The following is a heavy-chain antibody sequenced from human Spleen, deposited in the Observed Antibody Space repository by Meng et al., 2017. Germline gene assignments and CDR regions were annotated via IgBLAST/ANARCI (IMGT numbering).Heavy chain of an antibody. Sequence: GGSLRLSCAASGFTFSSYAMHWVRQAPGKGLEWVAVISYDGSNKYYADSVKGRFTISRDNAKNSLYLQMNSRRAEDTAVYYCARGSRVGATSPLDYWGQGTLVTVSS. J-gene: IGHJ4*02. D-gene: IGHD1-26*01. CDR3: ARGSRVGATSPLDY. CDR1: GFTFSSYA. V-gene: IGHV3-30*04. CDR2: ISYDGSNK.